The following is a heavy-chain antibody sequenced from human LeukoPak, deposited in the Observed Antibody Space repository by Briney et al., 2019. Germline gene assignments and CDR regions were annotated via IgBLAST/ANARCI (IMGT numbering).Heavy chain of an antibody. CDR2: IRINAFGGTT. Sequence: PGGSLRLSCNTSGFKFDEYVMSWVRQAPGKGLEWVGFIRINAFGGTTEYAASVKGRFIISRDDSQTIAYLQMNSLRKEDTAVYYCARGGLDDLKDYHYYYYMDVWGKGTAVTVSS. D-gene: IGHD3-16*01. J-gene: IGHJ6*03. CDR1: GFKFDEYV. V-gene: IGHV3-49*04. CDR3: ARGGLDDLKDYHYYYYMDV.